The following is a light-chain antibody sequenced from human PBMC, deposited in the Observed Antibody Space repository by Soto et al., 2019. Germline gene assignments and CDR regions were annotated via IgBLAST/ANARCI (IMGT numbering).Light chain of an antibody. Sequence: AIQMTQSPSSLSASVGDRVTIACRASQGIRNDLGWYQQKPGKPPKLLIYAASNLQSGVPSRFSGSGSGTDFTLTINSLQPEDFATYYCLQDYNYPLTFGGGTKVEIK. CDR2: AAS. J-gene: IGKJ4*01. CDR1: QGIRND. V-gene: IGKV1-6*01. CDR3: LQDYNYPLT.